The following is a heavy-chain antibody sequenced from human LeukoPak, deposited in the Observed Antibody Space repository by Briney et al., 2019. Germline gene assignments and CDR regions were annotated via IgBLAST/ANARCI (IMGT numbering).Heavy chain of an antibody. Sequence: ASVKVSCKASGYTFTSYGISWVRQAPGQGLEWMGGIIPIFGTANYAQKFQGRVTITADESTSTAYMELSSLRSEDTAVYYCARAGAAITQYYFDYWGQGTLVTVSS. J-gene: IGHJ4*02. CDR1: GYTFTSYG. CDR3: ARAGAAITQYYFDY. V-gene: IGHV1-69*13. D-gene: IGHD6-25*01. CDR2: IIPIFGTA.